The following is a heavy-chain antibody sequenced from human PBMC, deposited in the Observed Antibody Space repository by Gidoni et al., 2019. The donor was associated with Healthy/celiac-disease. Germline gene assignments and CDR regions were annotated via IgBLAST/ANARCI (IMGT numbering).Heavy chain of an antibody. J-gene: IGHJ3*02. D-gene: IGHD3-22*01. Sequence: QVQLQQWGAGLLKPSETLSLTCAVYGVSFSGYYWSWIRQPPGKGLEWIGEINHSGSTNYNPSLKSRVTISVDTSKNQFSLKLSSVTAADTAVYYCARGPIVVVTPDAFDIWGQGTMVTVSS. V-gene: IGHV4-34*01. CDR3: ARGPIVVVTPDAFDI. CDR1: GVSFSGYY. CDR2: INHSGST.